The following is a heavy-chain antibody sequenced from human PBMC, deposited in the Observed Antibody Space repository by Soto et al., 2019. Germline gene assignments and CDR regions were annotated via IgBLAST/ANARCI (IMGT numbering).Heavy chain of an antibody. J-gene: IGHJ4*02. V-gene: IGHV4-59*08. CDR1: DGCISSYY. CDR3: ARHNYGSGSTYFDY. Sequence: SETLSLTCSVADGCISSYYWSWIRQPPGKGLEWIGYIYYSGSTNYNPSLKSRVTISVDTSKNQFSLKLSSVTAADTAVYYCARHNYGSGSTYFDYWGQGTLVTVSS. D-gene: IGHD3-10*01. CDR2: IYYSGST.